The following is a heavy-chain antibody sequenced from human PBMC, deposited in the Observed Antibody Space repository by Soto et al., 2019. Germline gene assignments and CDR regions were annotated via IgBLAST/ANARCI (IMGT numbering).Heavy chain of an antibody. CDR2: IYKSATT. CDR3: ARGRYCLTGRCFPNWFDS. Sequence: SETLSLTCSVSGDSISTVDYFWAWVRQPPGQALEYIGYIYKSATTYYNPSFESRVAISLDTSKSQFSLNVTSLTAADTAVYFCARGRYCLTGRCFPNWFDSWGQGTLVTVSS. J-gene: IGHJ5*01. D-gene: IGHD2-15*01. CDR1: GDSISTVDYF. V-gene: IGHV4-30-4*01.